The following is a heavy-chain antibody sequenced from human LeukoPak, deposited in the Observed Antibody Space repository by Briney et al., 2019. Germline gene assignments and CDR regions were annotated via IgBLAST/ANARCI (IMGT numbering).Heavy chain of an antibody. CDR1: GGTFSSYA. D-gene: IGHD3-22*01. Sequence: SGKVSCKASGGTFSSYAISWVRQAAGQWLEWMGGIIPIFGTANYAQKFQGRVTITADDSTSTAYMELSSLRSEDTAVYYCARNGYYYDSKYYFDYWGQGTLVTVSS. CDR3: ARNGYYYDSKYYFDY. J-gene: IGHJ4*02. CDR2: IIPIFGTA. V-gene: IGHV1-69*13.